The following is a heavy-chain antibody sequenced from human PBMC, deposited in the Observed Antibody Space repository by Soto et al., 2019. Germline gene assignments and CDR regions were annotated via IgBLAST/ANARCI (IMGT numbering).Heavy chain of an antibody. D-gene: IGHD7-27*01. Sequence: EVQLLESGGGLVQPGGSLRLSCAASGFTFSSYAMSWVRQAPGKGLEWVSAISGSGGSTYYADAVKGRFTISRDNPKNALYLQMNSRSAEDTAVYYCAKALGGWFDPWGQGTLVTVSS. V-gene: IGHV3-23*01. CDR3: AKALGGWFDP. CDR2: ISGSGGST. J-gene: IGHJ5*02. CDR1: GFTFSSYA.